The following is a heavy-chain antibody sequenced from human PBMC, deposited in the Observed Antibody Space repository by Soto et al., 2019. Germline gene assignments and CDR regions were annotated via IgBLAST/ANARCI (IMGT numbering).Heavy chain of an antibody. CDR1: GFTVSNNY. V-gene: IGHV3-53*01. J-gene: IGHJ6*02. D-gene: IGHD3-22*01. CDR3: AGSGYYHNSGMDV. Sequence: PGGSLRLSCAASGFTVSNNYMSWVRQAPGKGLEWVSVIYSGGTTYYSDSVKGRFTISRDNSKNTLYLQMNSLRAEDTAVYYCAGSGYYHNSGMDVWGQGTTVTVSS. CDR2: IYSGGTT.